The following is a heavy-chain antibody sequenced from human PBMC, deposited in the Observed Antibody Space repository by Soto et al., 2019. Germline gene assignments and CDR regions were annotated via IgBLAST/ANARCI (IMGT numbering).Heavy chain of an antibody. CDR1: GGTFSSYA. CDR2: IIPIFGTA. J-gene: IGHJ3*02. CDR3: AREARPHAELGEDAFDI. D-gene: IGHD3-10*01. Sequence: QVQLVQSGAEVKKPGSSVKVSCKASGGTFSSYAMSWVRQAPGQGLEWMGGIIPIFGTANYAQKFQGRVTITADESTSTAYMELSSLRSEDTAVYYCAREARPHAELGEDAFDIWGQGTMVTVSS. V-gene: IGHV1-69*01.